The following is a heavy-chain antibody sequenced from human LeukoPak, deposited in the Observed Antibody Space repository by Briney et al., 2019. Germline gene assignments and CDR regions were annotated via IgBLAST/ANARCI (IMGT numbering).Heavy chain of an antibody. CDR3: ARGTPTTRDFDS. J-gene: IGHJ4*02. V-gene: IGHV3-21*06. Sequence: GGSLRLSCAASGFTFSSYGMHWVRQAPGKGLEWVSSISSSSSYIYYADSLKGRFTISRDNAKNSLYLQMNGLRAEDTAVYYCARGTPTTRDFDSWGQGTLVTVSS. D-gene: IGHD4-11*01. CDR1: GFTFSSYG. CDR2: ISSSSSYI.